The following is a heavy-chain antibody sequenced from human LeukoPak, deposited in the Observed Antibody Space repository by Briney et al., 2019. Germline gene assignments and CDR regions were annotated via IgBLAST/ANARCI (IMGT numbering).Heavy chain of an antibody. D-gene: IGHD5-18*01. CDR3: ATLGYSYGTDY. CDR1: GGSFSGYY. J-gene: IGHJ4*02. V-gene: IGHV4-59*10. CDR2: IYTSGST. Sequence: PSETLSLTCAVYGGSFSGYYWSWIRQPAGKGLEWIGRIYTSGSTNYNPSLKSRVTISVDTSKNQFSLKLSSVTAADTAVYYCATLGYSYGTDYWGQGTLVIVSS.